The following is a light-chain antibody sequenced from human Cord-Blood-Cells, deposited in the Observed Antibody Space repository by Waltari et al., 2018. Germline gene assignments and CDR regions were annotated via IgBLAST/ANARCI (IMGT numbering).Light chain of an antibody. Sequence: QSALTQPASVPGSPGQSITISCTGTSSDVGSYNLVPWYQQHPGKAPKLMIYEGSKRRSGVSNRFSGSKSGNTASLTISGLQAEDEADYYCCSYAGSSTWVFGGGTKLTVL. J-gene: IGLJ3*02. CDR1: SSDVGSYNL. CDR3: CSYAGSSTWV. CDR2: EGS. V-gene: IGLV2-23*01.